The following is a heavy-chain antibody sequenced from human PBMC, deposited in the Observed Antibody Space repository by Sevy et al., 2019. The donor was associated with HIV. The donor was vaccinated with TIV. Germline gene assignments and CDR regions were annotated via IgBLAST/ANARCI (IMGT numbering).Heavy chain of an antibody. CDR2: IKSKTDGGTT. V-gene: IGHV3-15*07. J-gene: IGHJ4*02. D-gene: IGHD5-18*01. CDR3: TTDGGGYNYGYSFDY. CDR1: GFTFSNYA. Sequence: GGSLRLSCAATGFTFSNYAMHWVRQAPGKGMEWVGRIKSKTDGGTTDYAAPVKGRFTISRDDSKNTLYLQMNSLKTEDTAVYYCTTDGGGYNYGYSFDYWGQGTLVTVSS.